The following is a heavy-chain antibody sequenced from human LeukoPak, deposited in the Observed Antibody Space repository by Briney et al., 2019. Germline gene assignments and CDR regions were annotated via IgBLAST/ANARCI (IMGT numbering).Heavy chain of an antibody. CDR1: GYTFTSYG. CDR2: ISAYNGNT. V-gene: IGHV1-18*01. J-gene: IGHJ6*03. CDR3: ARAGIAAAADYYYYYMDV. Sequence: GASVKVSCKASGYTFTSYGISWVRQAPGQGLEWMGWISAYNGNTNYAQKLQGRVTMTRDMSTSTVYMELSSLRSEDTAVYYCARAGIAAAADYYYYYMDVWGKGTTVTVSS. D-gene: IGHD6-13*01.